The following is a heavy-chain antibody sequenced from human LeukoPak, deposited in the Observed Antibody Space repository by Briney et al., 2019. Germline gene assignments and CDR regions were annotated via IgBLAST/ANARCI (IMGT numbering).Heavy chain of an antibody. CDR1: RFTFSNYA. CDR2: ISVSGGST. D-gene: IGHD3-16*01. Sequence: PGGSLRLSCAASRFTFSNYAMRWVRRAPGKGLEWVAAISVSGGSTYYADSVKGRFTISRDNSKNTLYLQMNNLRAEDTAVYYCAKGGWGDPFDYWGQGTLVTVSS. CDR3: AKGGWGDPFDY. V-gene: IGHV3-23*01. J-gene: IGHJ4*02.